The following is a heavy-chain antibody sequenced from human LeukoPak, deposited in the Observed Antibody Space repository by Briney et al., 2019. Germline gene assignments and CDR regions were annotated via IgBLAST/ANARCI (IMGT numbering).Heavy chain of an antibody. J-gene: IGHJ4*02. D-gene: IGHD5-12*01. CDR2: FSSDGSTK. V-gene: IGHV3-30-3*01. CDR1: GFSFSTYC. CDR3: ARPKEGFSGYDYLFDY. Sequence: GGSLRLSCAASGFSFSTYCMHWVRQAPGKGLERVALFSSDGSTKYYADSVKGRFTISRDNSKNSLNLQMNSLRVEDTAVYYCARPKEGFSGYDYLFDYWGQGTLVTVSS.